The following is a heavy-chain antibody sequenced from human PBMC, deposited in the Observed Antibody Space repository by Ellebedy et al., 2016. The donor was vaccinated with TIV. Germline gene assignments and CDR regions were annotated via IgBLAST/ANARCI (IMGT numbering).Heavy chain of an antibody. CDR3: AKEDDAGFDY. D-gene: IGHD2-8*01. J-gene: IGHJ4*02. CDR2: ISYDGSNK. V-gene: IGHV3-30*18. Sequence: GGSLRLSXAASGFTFSSYGMHWVRQAPGKGLEWVAVISYDGSNKYYADSVKGRFTISRDNSKNTLYLQMNSLRAEYTAVYYCAKEDDAGFDYWGQGTLVTVSS. CDR1: GFTFSSYG.